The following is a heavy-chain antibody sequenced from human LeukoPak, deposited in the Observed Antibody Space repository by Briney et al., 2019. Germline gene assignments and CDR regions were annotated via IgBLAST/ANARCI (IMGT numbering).Heavy chain of an antibody. CDR3: TREDYDSSGYYLDY. Sequence: PGRSLRLSCTASGFTFGDYAMSWFRQAPGKGLEWVGFIRSKAYGGTTEYAASVKGRFTISRDDSKSIAYPQMNSLKTEDTAVYYCTREDYDSSGYYLDYWGQGTLVTVSS. D-gene: IGHD3-22*01. CDR2: IRSKAYGGTT. CDR1: GFTFGDYA. J-gene: IGHJ4*02. V-gene: IGHV3-49*03.